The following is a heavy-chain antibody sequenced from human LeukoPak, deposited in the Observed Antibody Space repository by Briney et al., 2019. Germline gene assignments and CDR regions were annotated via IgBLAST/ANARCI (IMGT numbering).Heavy chain of an antibody. V-gene: IGHV6-1*01. CDR1: GDSVSSNSSA. CDR3: ARGRAAAGQYYFDY. J-gene: IGHJ4*02. D-gene: IGHD6-13*01. Sequence: SQTLSLTCAISGDSVSSNSSACNWIRQSLSRGLEWLGRTYYRSKWYNDYAVSVRSRITINPDTSKSQFSLQLNSATPEDTAVYYCARGRAAAGQYYFDYWGQGTLVTVSS. CDR2: TYYRSKWYN.